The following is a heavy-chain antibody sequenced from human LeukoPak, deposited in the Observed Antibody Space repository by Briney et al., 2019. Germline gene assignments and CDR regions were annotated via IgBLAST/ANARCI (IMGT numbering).Heavy chain of an antibody. J-gene: IGHJ5*02. CDR1: GFTFSSYE. V-gene: IGHV3-48*03. D-gene: IGHD6-13*01. CDR2: ISSSGSTI. Sequence: GGSLRLSCAASGFTFSSYEMNWVRQAPGKGLEWVSYISSSGSTIYYADPVKGRFTISRDNAKNSLYLQMNSLRAEDTAVYYCARDIGSSSWGVYDPWGQGTLVTVSS. CDR3: ARDIGSSSWGVYDP.